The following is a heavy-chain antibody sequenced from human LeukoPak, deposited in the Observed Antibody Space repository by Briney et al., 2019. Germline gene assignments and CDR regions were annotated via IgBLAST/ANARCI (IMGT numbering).Heavy chain of an antibody. CDR3: AKDPGQWLVRADDFEI. CDR1: GYSFTGYY. D-gene: IGHD6-19*01. CDR2: INPNSGGT. V-gene: IGHV1-2*02. Sequence: ASAKVSCKASGYSFTGYYMHWLRQAPGQGLEWMGWINPNSGGTNYAQKFQGRVTMTRDTSINTAYMELSRLRSDDTAVYYCAKDPGQWLVRADDFEIWGQGTMVSVSS. J-gene: IGHJ3*02.